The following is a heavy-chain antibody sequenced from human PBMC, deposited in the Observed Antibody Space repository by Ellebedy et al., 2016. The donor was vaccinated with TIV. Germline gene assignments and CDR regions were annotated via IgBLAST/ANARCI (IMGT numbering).Heavy chain of an antibody. CDR2: IYYSGST. CDR3: ARGESVWGAFDI. D-gene: IGHD3-16*01. V-gene: IGHV4-59*01. Sequence: GSLRLXCTVSGGSIRSYYWSWIRQPPGKGLEWIGKIYYSGSTNYNPSLKSRVTISVDTSKNQFSLKLSSVTAADTAVYYCARGESVWGAFDIWGQGTMVTVSS. J-gene: IGHJ3*02. CDR1: GGSIRSYY.